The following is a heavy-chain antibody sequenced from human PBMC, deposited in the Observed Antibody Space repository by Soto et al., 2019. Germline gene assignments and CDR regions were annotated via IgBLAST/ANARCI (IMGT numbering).Heavy chain of an antibody. Sequence: VQLMQSGAEVKKPGSSVKVSCKASGGTFSSHSINWVRQAPGQGLEWMGGIITLFGTSNYAQNFQGRVTITANRSTSTAYMELNSLTSDDTAVYYCAREVGYGDFSAALLDWGQGTLVTVSS. CDR1: GGTFSSHS. D-gene: IGHD2-21*02. CDR2: IITLFGTS. V-gene: IGHV1-69*01. J-gene: IGHJ4*02. CDR3: AREVGYGDFSAALLD.